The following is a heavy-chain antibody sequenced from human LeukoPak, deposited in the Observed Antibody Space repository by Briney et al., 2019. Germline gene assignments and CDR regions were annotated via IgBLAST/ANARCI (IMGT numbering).Heavy chain of an antibody. V-gene: IGHV4-39*07. CDR1: GHSMTSRYYY. D-gene: IGHD2-2*01. Sequence: SETLSLTCAVSGHSMTSRYYYWGWIRQPRGKGLEFIGLIYNTGTSYYHPSLESRVSISADTSRSQFSLSLSSVTAADSAVYYCARRLVVPAEIDPWGQGTLVTVSS. CDR2: IYNTGTS. J-gene: IGHJ5*02. CDR3: ARRLVVPAEIDP.